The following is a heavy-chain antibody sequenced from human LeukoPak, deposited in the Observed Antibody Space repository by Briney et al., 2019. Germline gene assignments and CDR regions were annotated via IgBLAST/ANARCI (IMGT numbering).Heavy chain of an antibody. CDR2: ISYDGSNK. J-gene: IGHJ6*03. Sequence: GGSLRLSCAASGFAFDDYAMHWVRQAPGKGLEWVAVISYDGSNKYYADSVKGRFTISRDNSKNTLYLQMSSLRAEDTAVYYCARGPLAAIGYYYMDVWGKGTTVTVSS. CDR3: ARGPLAAIGYYYMDV. D-gene: IGHD2-2*02. V-gene: IGHV3-30-3*01. CDR1: GFAFDDYA.